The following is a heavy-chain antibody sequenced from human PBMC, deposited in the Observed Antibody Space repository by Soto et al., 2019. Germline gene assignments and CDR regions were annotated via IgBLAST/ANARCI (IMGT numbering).Heavy chain of an antibody. V-gene: IGHV3-23*01. CDR2: ISGSGVST. J-gene: IGHJ4*02. CDR1: GFTFSLYA. CDR3: AKNPRQTTPPYLDY. D-gene: IGHD1-1*01. Sequence: EVQLLESGGGLVQPGRSLRLSCAASGFTFSLYAMSWVRQTPGQGLDWVSGISGSGVSTYYADSVRGRSTISRDNSKNTRYQQLNALRAGDTARYYCAKNPRQTTPPYLDYWGQGTLVTVSS.